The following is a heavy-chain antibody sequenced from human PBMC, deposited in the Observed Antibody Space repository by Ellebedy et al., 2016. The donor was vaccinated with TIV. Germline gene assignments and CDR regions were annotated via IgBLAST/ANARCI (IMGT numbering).Heavy chain of an antibody. J-gene: IGHJ4*02. CDR2: IYNSGNT. Sequence: MPSETLSLTCTVSGSSISRYYWRWIRQPPGKELEWMGYIYNSGNTNYNPYLKSRVTISVDTSKNQFSLKLRSVTATDKAVYYCARHYIGDPFDYWGQGTLVTVSS. CDR3: ARHYIGDPFDY. D-gene: IGHD4-17*01. V-gene: IGHV4-59*08. CDR1: GSSISRYY.